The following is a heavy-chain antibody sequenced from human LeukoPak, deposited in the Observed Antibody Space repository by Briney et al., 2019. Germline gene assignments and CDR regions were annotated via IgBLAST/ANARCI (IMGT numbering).Heavy chain of an antibody. CDR2: IRSSSSTI. V-gene: IGHV3-48*04. Sequence: GGSLRLSCAASGFTFSSYSMNWVPQAPGKGVEGVSYIRSSSSTIYYADAVKGRFTISRDNAKNSLYLQMNSLRAEDTAVYYCAELGITMIGGVWGKGTTVTISS. J-gene: IGHJ6*04. CDR1: GFTFSSYS. D-gene: IGHD3-10*02. CDR3: AELGITMIGGV.